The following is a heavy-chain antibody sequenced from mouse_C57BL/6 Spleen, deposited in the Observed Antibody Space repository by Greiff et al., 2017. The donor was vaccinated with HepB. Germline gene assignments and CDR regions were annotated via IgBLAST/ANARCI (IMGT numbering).Heavy chain of an antibody. CDR1: GYTFTSYW. CDR3: ARGLDYYGSSYGY. Sequence: QVQLQQPGAELVKPGASVKMSCKASGYTFTSYWITWVKQRPGQGLEWIGDIYPGSGSTNYNEKFKSKATLTVDTSSSTAYMQLSSLTSEDSAVYYCARGLDYYGSSYGYWGQGTTLTVSS. V-gene: IGHV1-55*01. D-gene: IGHD1-1*01. CDR2: IYPGSGST. J-gene: IGHJ2*01.